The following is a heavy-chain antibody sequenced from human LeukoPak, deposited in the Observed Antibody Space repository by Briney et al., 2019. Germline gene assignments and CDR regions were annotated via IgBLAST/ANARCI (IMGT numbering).Heavy chain of an antibody. CDR1: GGSISSYY. Sequence: ASETLSLTCTVSGGSISSYYWSWIRQPPGKGLEWIGYIYYSGSTHYNPSLKSRVTISVDTSKNQFSLKLSSVTAADTAVYYCASPGGVVSTIDYWGQGTLVTVSS. CDR2: IYYSGST. D-gene: IGHD3-3*01. J-gene: IGHJ4*02. V-gene: IGHV4-59*08. CDR3: ASPGGVVSTIDY.